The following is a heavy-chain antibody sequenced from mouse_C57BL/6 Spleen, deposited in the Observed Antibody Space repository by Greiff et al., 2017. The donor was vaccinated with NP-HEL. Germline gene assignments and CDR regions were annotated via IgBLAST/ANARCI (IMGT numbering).Heavy chain of an antibody. V-gene: IGHV1-50*01. Sequence: QVQLQQPGAELVKPGASVKLSCKASGYTFTSYWMQWVKQRPGQGLEWIGEIDPSDSYTNYNQKFKGKATLTVDTSSSTAYMQLSSLTSEDSAVYYCARRDLTTVVDYYAMDYWGQGTSVTVSS. CDR3: ARRDLTTVVDYYAMDY. CDR1: GYTFTSYW. J-gene: IGHJ4*01. CDR2: IDPSDSYT. D-gene: IGHD1-1*01.